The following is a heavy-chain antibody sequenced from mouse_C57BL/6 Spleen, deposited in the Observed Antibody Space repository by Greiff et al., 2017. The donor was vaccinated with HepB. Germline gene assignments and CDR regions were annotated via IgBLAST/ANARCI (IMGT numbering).Heavy chain of an antibody. J-gene: IGHJ3*01. V-gene: IGHV10-1*01. CDR3: VRHRDPDYYGYDGAWFAY. CDR1: GFSFNTYA. CDR2: IRSKSNNYAT. D-gene: IGHD2-2*01. Sequence: EVQGVESGGGLVQPKGSLKLSCAASGFSFNTYAMNWVRQAPGKGLEWVARIRSKSNNYATYYADSVKDRFTISRDDSESMLYLQMNNLKTEDTAMYYCVRHRDPDYYGYDGAWFAYWGQGTLVTVSA.